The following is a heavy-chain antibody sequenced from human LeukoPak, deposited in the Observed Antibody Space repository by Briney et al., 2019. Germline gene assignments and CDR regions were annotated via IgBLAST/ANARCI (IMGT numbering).Heavy chain of an antibody. Sequence: KPSETLSLTCTVSGGSISRYYWSWIRQPPGKGLEWIGYIYYSGSTNYNPSLKSRVTISVDTSKNQFSLKLSSVTAADTAVYYCARDRDGPFDPWGQGTLVTVSS. CDR2: IYYSGST. CDR1: GGSISRYY. J-gene: IGHJ5*02. D-gene: IGHD2-21*02. CDR3: ARDRDGPFDP. V-gene: IGHV4-59*01.